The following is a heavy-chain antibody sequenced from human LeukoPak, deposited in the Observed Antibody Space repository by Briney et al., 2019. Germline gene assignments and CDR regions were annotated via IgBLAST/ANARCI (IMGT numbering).Heavy chain of an antibody. Sequence: GGSLRLSCAASGFSFSSYAMSWVRQSPGKGLEWVSAISGSGGGTYYADSVEGRFTISRDNPKNTLYLQMNSLRAEDTAVYYCAKDPLGNILTGYYVFYYFDYWGQGTLVTVSS. D-gene: IGHD3-9*01. CDR2: ISGSGGGT. J-gene: IGHJ4*02. CDR3: AKDPLGNILTGYYVFYYFDY. V-gene: IGHV3-23*01. CDR1: GFSFSSYA.